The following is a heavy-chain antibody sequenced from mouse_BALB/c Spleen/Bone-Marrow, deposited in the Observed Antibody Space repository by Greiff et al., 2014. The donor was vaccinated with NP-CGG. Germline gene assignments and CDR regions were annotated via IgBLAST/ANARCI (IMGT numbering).Heavy chain of an antibody. V-gene: IGHV1-77*01. CDR2: IYPGSGST. CDR3: ATGTDY. Sequence: VKLVESGPELVKPGASVKMSCKASGYTFTDYVISWVKQRTGQGLEWIGEIYPGSGSTYYNEKFKGKATLTADKSSNTAYMQLSGLTSEDSAVYFCATGTDYWGQGTTLTVSS. D-gene: IGHD4-1*01. CDR1: GYTFTDYV. J-gene: IGHJ2*01.